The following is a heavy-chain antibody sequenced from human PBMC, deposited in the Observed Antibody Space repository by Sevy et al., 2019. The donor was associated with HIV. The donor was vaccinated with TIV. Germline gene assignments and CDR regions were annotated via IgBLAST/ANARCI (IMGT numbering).Heavy chain of an antibody. J-gene: IGHJ5*02. CDR2: ISSSGTTI. Sequence: GGSLRPSCEASGFTFSSYEMNWVRQAPGKGLEWVSYISSSGTTIKYADSVKGRFTISSDNAKNSLYMQMNSLRAEDTAVYYCARVDANYDKGFDPWGQGTLVTVSS. CDR3: ARVDANYDKGFDP. D-gene: IGHD3-22*01. CDR1: GFTFSSYE. V-gene: IGHV3-48*03.